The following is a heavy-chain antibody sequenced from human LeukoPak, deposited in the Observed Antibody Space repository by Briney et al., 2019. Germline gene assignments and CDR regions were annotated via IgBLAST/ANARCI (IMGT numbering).Heavy chain of an antibody. J-gene: IGHJ4*02. Sequence: PGGSLRLSCAASGFTVSTNYMSWVRQTPGKGLEWVSVIYSGGSTYYADSVKGRFTISRDNSKNTLYLQMNSLRAEDTAVYYCAREISGGTYPWGYFDHWGQGTLVTVSS. CDR1: GFTVSTNY. D-gene: IGHD7-27*01. CDR2: IYSGGST. CDR3: AREISGGTYPWGYFDH. V-gene: IGHV3-53*01.